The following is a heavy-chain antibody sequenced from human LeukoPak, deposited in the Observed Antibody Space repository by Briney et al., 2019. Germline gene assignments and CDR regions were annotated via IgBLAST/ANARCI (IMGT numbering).Heavy chain of an antibody. D-gene: IGHD5-18*01. CDR3: ATVGYSYGALDY. J-gene: IGHJ4*02. V-gene: IGHV1-24*01. CDR2: FDREDGET. CDR1: GYTLTEIS. Sequence: ALVKVSCKVSGYTLTEISLHWVRQAPGKGLEWMGGFDREDGETMYAQKFQGRVTMTEDTSTDTAFMELSSLRSEDTAVYYCATVGYSYGALDYWGQGTLVIVSS.